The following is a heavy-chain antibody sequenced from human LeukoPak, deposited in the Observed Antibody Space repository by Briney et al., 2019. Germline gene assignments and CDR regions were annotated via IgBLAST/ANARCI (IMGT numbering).Heavy chain of an antibody. CDR3: ARDPAVLWFGESD. CDR2: IYYSGST. J-gene: IGHJ4*02. D-gene: IGHD3-10*01. V-gene: IGHV4-30-4*08. Sequence: SQTLSLTCTVSGGSISSGDYYWSWIRQPPGKGLEWIVYIYYSGSTYYNPSLKSRVTISVDTSKNQFSLKLSSVTAADTAVYYCARDPAVLWFGESDWGQGTLVTVSS. CDR1: GGSISSGDYY.